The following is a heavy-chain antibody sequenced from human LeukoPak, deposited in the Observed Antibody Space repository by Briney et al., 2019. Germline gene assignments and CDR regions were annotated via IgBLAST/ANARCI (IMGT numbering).Heavy chain of an antibody. CDR2: ISYDGSNK. D-gene: IGHD3-10*01. V-gene: IGHV3-30-3*01. Sequence: QSGGSLRLSCAASGFTFSSYAMHWVRQAPGKGLEWVAVISYDGSNKYYADSVKGRFTISRDNAKNSLYLQMNSLRAEDTALYHCARVITMVRGVIYAGAFDIWGQGTMVTVSS. CDR1: GFTFSSYA. J-gene: IGHJ3*02. CDR3: ARVITMVRGVIYAGAFDI.